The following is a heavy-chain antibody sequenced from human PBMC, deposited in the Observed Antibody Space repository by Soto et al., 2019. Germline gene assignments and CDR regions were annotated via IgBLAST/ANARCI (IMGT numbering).Heavy chain of an antibody. V-gene: IGHV4-38-2*02. D-gene: IGHD4-17*01. CDR3: ARVTMVIRDSDHFGVDV. J-gene: IGHJ6*02. CDR2: LSHPGTT. CDR1: GFPISSPYS. Sequence: SETLSLTCLVSGFPISSPYSWGWMRQPPGKALDSIRSLSHPGTTSYTPSLTSRVSISVDTSKNQVSLKLTSVTAADTAVYFCARVTMVIRDSDHFGVDVWGHGTTVTVSS.